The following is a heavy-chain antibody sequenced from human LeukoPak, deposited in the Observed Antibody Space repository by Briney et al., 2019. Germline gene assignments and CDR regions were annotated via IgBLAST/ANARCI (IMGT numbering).Heavy chain of an antibody. V-gene: IGHV3-30*18. Sequence: GGSLRLSCTASGFTFTNAWMNWVRQAPGKGLEWVAVISFDGSKEYYADSVKGRFTISRDNSKNTLYVQMNSLRPEDTAVYYCAKDHLHIFGSGSYIDYWGQGTPVIVSS. CDR2: ISFDGSKE. J-gene: IGHJ4*02. CDR1: GFTFTNAW. CDR3: AKDHLHIFGSGSYIDY. D-gene: IGHD3-10*01.